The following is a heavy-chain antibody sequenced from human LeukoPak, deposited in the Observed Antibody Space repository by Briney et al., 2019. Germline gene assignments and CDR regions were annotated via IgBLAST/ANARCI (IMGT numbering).Heavy chain of an antibody. V-gene: IGHV4-39*07. CDR2: VYYSGTT. J-gene: IGHJ4*02. CDR1: GDSISLSFYY. Sequence: SETLSLTCSVSGDSISLSFYYWGWIRQPPGKALEWIGSVYYSGTTSYNPSLKSRVTISVDMSKNHFSLRLRSVTAADTAMYYCARGELYCSSTSCHIDYWGQGTLVTVSS. D-gene: IGHD2-2*01. CDR3: ARGELYCSSTSCHIDY.